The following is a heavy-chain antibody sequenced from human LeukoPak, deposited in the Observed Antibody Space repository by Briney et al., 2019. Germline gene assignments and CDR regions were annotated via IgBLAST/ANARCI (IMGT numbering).Heavy chain of an antibody. CDR3: ARGLRIAAGGNRVMGEYYYYYYGMDV. CDR1: GGSFSGYY. D-gene: IGHD6-13*01. V-gene: IGHV4-34*01. CDR2: INHSGST. J-gene: IGHJ6*02. Sequence: SETLSLTCAVYGGSFSGYYWSWIRQPPGKGLEWIGEINHSGSTNYNPSLKSRVTISVDTSKNQFSLKLSSVTAADTAVYYCARGLRIAAGGNRVMGEYYYYYYGMDVWGQGTTVTVSS.